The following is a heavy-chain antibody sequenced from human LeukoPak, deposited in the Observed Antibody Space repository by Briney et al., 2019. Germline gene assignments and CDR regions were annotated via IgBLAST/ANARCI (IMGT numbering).Heavy chain of an antibody. CDR2: IIPTFDVA. D-gene: IGHD3-16*02. V-gene: IGHV1-69*04. Sequence: SVNVSCKASGDNFSSYVITWVRQAPGQGLEWMGRIIPTFDVANFAQIFKGRVTITADKSTNTAHLELSSLRSEDTAVYYCAREGVYSPDPSSYHRHAFDVWGKGTVVIVSS. CDR1: GDNFSSYV. CDR3: AREGVYSPDPSSYHRHAFDV. J-gene: IGHJ3*01.